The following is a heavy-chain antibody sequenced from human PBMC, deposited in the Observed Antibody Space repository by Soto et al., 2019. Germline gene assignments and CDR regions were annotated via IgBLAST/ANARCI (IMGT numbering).Heavy chain of an antibody. Sequence: QVQLQESGPGLVKPSQTLSLTCTVSGGSISTVDYWWSWIRQSPDMGLEWIGHIYDGGRTYNNPSLESRVTMSVDTSKSQLSRTVSSVSAADTAVYYCARGPSGDKVDSWGQGTLVTVSS. CDR1: GGSISTVDYW. V-gene: IGHV4-30-4*01. CDR3: ARGPSGDKVDS. J-gene: IGHJ4*02. CDR2: IYDGGRT. D-gene: IGHD7-27*01.